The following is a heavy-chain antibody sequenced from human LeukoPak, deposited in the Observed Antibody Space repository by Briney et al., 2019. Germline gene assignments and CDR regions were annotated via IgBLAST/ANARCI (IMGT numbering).Heavy chain of an antibody. CDR3: WGSSKHYYYYYMDV. J-gene: IGHJ6*03. CDR1: GYTFTGYY. Sequence: GASVKVSCKASGYTFTGYYMHWVRQAPGQGLEWMGRINPNSGGTNYAQKFQGRVTMTRDTSISTAYMELSRLRSDDTAVYYCWGSSKHYYYYYMDVWGKGTTVTVSS. V-gene: IGHV1-2*06. CDR2: INPNSGGT. D-gene: IGHD6-6*01.